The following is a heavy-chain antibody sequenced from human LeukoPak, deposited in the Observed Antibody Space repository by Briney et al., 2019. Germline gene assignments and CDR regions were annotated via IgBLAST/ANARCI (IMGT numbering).Heavy chain of an antibody. CDR1: GGSISNSNNY. V-gene: IGHV4-39*07. Sequence: SETLSLTCTVSGGSISNSNNYWGWIRQPPGKGLEWIATIYHSGSTYYNPSVESRVTMSVDTSKNQFSLKVISVTAADTAVYYCVRDLVDYGDFYYYYGLDVWGQGTTVTVSS. J-gene: IGHJ6*02. CDR3: VRDLVDYGDFYYYYGLDV. D-gene: IGHD4-17*01. CDR2: IYHSGST.